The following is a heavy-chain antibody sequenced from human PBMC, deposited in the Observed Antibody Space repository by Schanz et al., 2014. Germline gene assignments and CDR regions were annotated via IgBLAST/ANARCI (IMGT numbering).Heavy chain of an antibody. CDR1: GFTFSSYS. D-gene: IGHD3-3*01. CDR2: TRPDGSNK. J-gene: IGHJ4*02. V-gene: IGHV3-30*02. Sequence: QVQLVESGGGVVQPGGSLRLSCAASGFTFSSYSMHWVRQAPGKGLEWVAFTRPDGSNKYYADSVKGRFTISRDNSKNIVFLQMNSLRVEDTAVYYCAKDPYDYWSGYSYFDYWGQGTLVTVSS. CDR3: AKDPYDYWSGYSYFDY.